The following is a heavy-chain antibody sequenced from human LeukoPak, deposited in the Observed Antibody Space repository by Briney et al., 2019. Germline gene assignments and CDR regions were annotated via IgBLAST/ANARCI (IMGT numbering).Heavy chain of an antibody. V-gene: IGHV4-30-4*08. CDR2: IYYSGST. CDR3: ARSDPANWGFDY. J-gene: IGHJ4*02. D-gene: IGHD7-27*01. CDR1: GGSISSGDNH. Sequence: ESSETLSLTCTVSGGSISSGDNHWSWIRQPPGKGLEYIGYIYYSGSTYYNPSLKSRGTISVDTSKNQFSLMLSSVTAADTAVYYCARSDPANWGFDYWGQGTLVTVSS.